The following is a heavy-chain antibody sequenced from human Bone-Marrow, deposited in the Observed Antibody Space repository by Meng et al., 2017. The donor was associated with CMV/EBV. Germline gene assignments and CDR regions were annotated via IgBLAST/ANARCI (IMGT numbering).Heavy chain of an antibody. V-gene: IGHV1-69*05. CDR2: IIPIFGTA. J-gene: IGHJ6*02. Sequence: SVKVSCKASGGTLSSYPISWVRQAPGQGLEWMGGIIPIFGTANYAQKFQGRVTITTDESTSTAYMELSSLRSEDTAVYYCARLELRFLERAVHGTTSYYYYGMEVWGQWNTVTVSS. D-gene: IGHD3-3*01. CDR1: GGTLSSYP. CDR3: ARLELRFLERAVHGTTSYYYYGMEV.